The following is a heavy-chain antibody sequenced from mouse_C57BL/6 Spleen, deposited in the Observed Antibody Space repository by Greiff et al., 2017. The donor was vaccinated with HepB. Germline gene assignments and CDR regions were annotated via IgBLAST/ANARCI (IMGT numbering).Heavy chain of an antibody. CDR1: GYAFTNYL. J-gene: IGHJ3*01. CDR3: ARRGRYYDYDEGFAY. Sequence: QVQLQQSGAELVRPGTSVKVSCKASGYAFTNYLIEWVKQRPGQGLEWIGVINPGSGGTNYNEKFKGKATLTADKSSSTAYMQLSSLTSEDSAVYFCARRGRYYDYDEGFAYWGQGTLVTVSA. V-gene: IGHV1-54*01. CDR2: INPGSGGT. D-gene: IGHD2-4*01.